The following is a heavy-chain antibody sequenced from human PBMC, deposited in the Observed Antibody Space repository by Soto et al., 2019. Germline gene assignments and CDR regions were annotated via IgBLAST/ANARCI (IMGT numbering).Heavy chain of an antibody. J-gene: IGHJ4*02. CDR2: IYYSGST. D-gene: IGHD3-3*01. CDR1: GGSISIGGYY. Sequence: SDTLSLTCTVSGGSISIGGYYWSWILHHPGKGLEWIGYIYYSGSTYYNPSLKSRVTISVDTSKNQFSLKLSSVTAADTAVYYCARGIYYDFWSGYPGYFDYWGQGTLVTVSS. V-gene: IGHV4-31*03. CDR3: ARGIYYDFWSGYPGYFDY.